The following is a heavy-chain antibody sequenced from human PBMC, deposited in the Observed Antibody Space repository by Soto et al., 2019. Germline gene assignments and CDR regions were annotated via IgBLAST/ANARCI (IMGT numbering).Heavy chain of an antibody. CDR1: GGSISSSSYY. D-gene: IGHD3-9*01. V-gene: IGHV4-39*02. CDR2: IYYSGST. J-gene: IGHJ4*02. Sequence: QLQLQESGPGLVKPSETLSLTCTVSGGSISSSSYYWGWIRQPPGKGLEWIGSIYYSGSTYYNPSLKSRVTISVDTSKNQFSLKLSSVTAADTAVYYCARDTRGAHYDILTGYYSPAYYFDYWGQGTLVTVSS. CDR3: ARDTRGAHYDILTGYYSPAYYFDY.